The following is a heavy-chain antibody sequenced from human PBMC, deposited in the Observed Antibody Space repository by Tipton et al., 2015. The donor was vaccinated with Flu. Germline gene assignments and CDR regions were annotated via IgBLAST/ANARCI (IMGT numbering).Heavy chain of an antibody. Sequence: SLRLSCAASGLTFTNYWMTRVRQAPGKGLEWVANIGQDGSVKYYVDSVRGRFTISRDNARNSLYLQMDSLGAEDTAVYYCARPGMAVARSWHFDLWGRGTLVTVSS. J-gene: IGHJ2*01. CDR3: ARPGMAVARSWHFDL. D-gene: IGHD6-19*01. CDR1: GLTFTNYW. CDR2: IGQDGSVK. V-gene: IGHV3-7*01.